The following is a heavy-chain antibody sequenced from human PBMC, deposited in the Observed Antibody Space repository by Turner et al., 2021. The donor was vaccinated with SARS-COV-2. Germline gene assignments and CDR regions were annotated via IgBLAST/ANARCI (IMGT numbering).Heavy chain of an antibody. J-gene: IGHJ4*02. CDR1: GFTFSSSN. D-gene: IGHD3-22*01. CDR2: ISSSSSYI. Sequence: EVQLVESGGGLVKPGGSLRLSCADSGFTFSSSNMNWVRQVPGKVLEWVASISSSSSYIYYADTVKGRFTISRDNAKNSLYLQMNSLRAEDTAVYYCARDISAYYYDSSGYPDWGQGTLVTVSS. CDR3: ARDISAYYYDSSGYPD. V-gene: IGHV3-21*01.